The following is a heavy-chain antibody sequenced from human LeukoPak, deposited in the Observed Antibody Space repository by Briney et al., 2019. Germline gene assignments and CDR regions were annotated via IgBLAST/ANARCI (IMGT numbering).Heavy chain of an antibody. Sequence: SQTLSLTCTVSGGSISSGSYYWSWIRQPAGKGLEWIGRINTSGSTNYNPSLKSRVTISVDTSKNQFSLKLSSVTAADTAVYCCARSNYGDLLFDYWGQGTLVTVSS. D-gene: IGHD4-17*01. V-gene: IGHV4-61*02. CDR2: INTSGST. CDR3: ARSNYGDLLFDY. J-gene: IGHJ4*02. CDR1: GGSISSGSYY.